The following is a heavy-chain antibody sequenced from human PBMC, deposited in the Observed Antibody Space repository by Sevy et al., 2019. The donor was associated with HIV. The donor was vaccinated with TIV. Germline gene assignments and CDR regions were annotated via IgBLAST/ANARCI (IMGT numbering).Heavy chain of an antibody. CDR3: AGEGCSKPHDY. CDR1: GFTFSNYA. J-gene: IGHJ4*02. D-gene: IGHD2-2*01. V-gene: IGHV3-23*01. Sequence: GGSLRLSCAASGFTFSNYAMSWVRQAPGKGLEWVSTFSFGCGKINYAYSVKGRFTISRDNSKNTLYLQMNSLRAEDTALYYCAGEGCSKPHDYWGQGTLVTVSS. CDR2: FSFGCGKI.